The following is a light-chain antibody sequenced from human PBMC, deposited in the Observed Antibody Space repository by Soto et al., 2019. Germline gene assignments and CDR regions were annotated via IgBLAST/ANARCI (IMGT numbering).Light chain of an antibody. CDR2: GAS. Sequence: DIQMTQSPSSLSASVGDRVTITCQASRGIGSWLVWYQQKPGQAPKSLISGASNLQSGVPSRFSGSGSGTDFTLTISSLQPEDFATYYCQQYTTYPLTFGGGTKVEI. CDR3: QQYTTYPLT. J-gene: IGKJ4*01. V-gene: IGKV1D-16*01. CDR1: RGIGSW.